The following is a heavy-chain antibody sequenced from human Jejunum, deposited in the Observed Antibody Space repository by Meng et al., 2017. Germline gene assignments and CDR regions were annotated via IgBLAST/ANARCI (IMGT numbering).Heavy chain of an antibody. V-gene: IGHV4-31*03. Sequence: QVQLQESGPGLVKPSETLSLSCTVSDGSTSRIGYYWSWLRQLPGKGLEWIGYVHYRGFTYYHPSLKSRVSMSIDTSKNQFSLTLTSVTAADTAVYYCARPTRGSGSSYSFDIWGQGTMVTVSS. J-gene: IGHJ3*02. CDR1: DGSTSRIGYY. CDR3: ARPTRGSGSSYSFDI. CDR2: VHYRGFT. D-gene: IGHD3-10*01.